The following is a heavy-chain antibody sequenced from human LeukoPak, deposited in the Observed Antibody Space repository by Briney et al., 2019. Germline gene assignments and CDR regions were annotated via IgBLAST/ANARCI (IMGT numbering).Heavy chain of an antibody. Sequence: SETLSLTCTVSGGSISSYYWSWIRQPPGKGLEWIGYIYYSGSTNYNPSLKSRVTISVDTSKNQFSLKLSSVTAADTAVYYCARQDTAMVTGGFDYWGQGTLVTVSP. CDR1: GGSISSYY. V-gene: IGHV4-59*08. CDR2: IYYSGST. CDR3: ARQDTAMVTGGFDY. J-gene: IGHJ4*02. D-gene: IGHD5-18*01.